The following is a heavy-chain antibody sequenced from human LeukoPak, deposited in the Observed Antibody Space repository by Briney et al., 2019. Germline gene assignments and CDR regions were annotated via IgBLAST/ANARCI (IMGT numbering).Heavy chain of an antibody. V-gene: IGHV1-69*13. CDR2: IIPIFGTA. Sequence: ASVKVSCKASGGTFSSYAISWVRQAPGQGLGWMGGIIPIFGTANYAQKFQGRVTITADESTSTAYMELSSLRSEDTAVYYCARDAGKDLYYYDSSGYYPYYFDYWGQGTLVAVSS. CDR3: ARDAGKDLYYYDSSGYYPYYFDY. CDR1: GGTFSSYA. J-gene: IGHJ4*02. D-gene: IGHD3-22*01.